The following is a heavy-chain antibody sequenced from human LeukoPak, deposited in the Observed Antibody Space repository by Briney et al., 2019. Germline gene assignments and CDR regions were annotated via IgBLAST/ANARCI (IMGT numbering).Heavy chain of an antibody. CDR2: IYYSGST. V-gene: IGHV4-39*01. J-gene: IGHJ4*02. Sequence: PSETLSLTCTVSGGSISSSSYYWGWIRQPPGEGLEWIGSIYYSGSTYYNPSLKSRVTISVDTSKNQFSLKLSSVTAADTAVYYCARHPYSGSYGRFDYWGQGTLVTVSS. CDR3: ARHPYSGSYGRFDY. CDR1: GGSISSSSYY. D-gene: IGHD1-26*01.